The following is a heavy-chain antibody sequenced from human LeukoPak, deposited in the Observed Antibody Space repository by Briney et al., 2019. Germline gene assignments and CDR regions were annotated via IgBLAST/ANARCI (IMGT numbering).Heavy chain of an antibody. CDR1: GVTVSSNY. J-gene: IGHJ4*02. D-gene: IGHD6-19*01. CDR3: ARAVGSGWSYFDY. V-gene: IGHV3-66*01. Sequence: PGGSLRLSCAASGVTVSSNYMSWVRQAPGKGLEWGSVIYSGGSTYYADSVKGRFTISRDNSKNTLYLQMNSLRAEDTAVYYCARAVGSGWSYFDYWSQGTLVTVSS. CDR2: IYSGGST.